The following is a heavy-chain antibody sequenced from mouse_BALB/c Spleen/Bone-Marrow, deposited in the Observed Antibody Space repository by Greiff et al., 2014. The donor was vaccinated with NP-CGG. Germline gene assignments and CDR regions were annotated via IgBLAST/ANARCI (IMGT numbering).Heavy chain of an antibody. CDR3: ARYYGSSYYAMDY. D-gene: IGHD1-1*01. CDR2: ISYSGST. J-gene: IGHJ4*01. V-gene: IGHV3-2*02. Sequence: VQLQQPGPGLVKPSQSLSLTCTVTGYSITSDYAWNWIRQFPGNKLEWMGYISYSGSTSYNPSLKSRISITRDTSKNQFFLQLNSVTTEDTATYYCARYYGSSYYAMDYWGQRTSVTVSS. CDR1: GYSITSDYA.